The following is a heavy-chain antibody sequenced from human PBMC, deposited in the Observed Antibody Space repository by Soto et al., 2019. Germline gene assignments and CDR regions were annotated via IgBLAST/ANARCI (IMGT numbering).Heavy chain of an antibody. CDR3: ARGIAAAGPKLDY. CDR1: GFTFRSYS. J-gene: IGHJ4*02. V-gene: IGHV3-48*01. CDR2: ISSATTTI. Sequence: EVQLVESGGGLVQPGGSLRLSCAASGFTFRSYSMNWVRQAPGKGLEWVSYISSATTTIYYADSVKGRFTISRDNAKNSLYLQMNSLRADDTAVYYCARGIAAAGPKLDYWGQGTLVTVSS. D-gene: IGHD6-13*01.